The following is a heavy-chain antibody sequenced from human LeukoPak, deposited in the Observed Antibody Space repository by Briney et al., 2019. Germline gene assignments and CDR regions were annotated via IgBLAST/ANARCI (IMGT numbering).Heavy chain of an antibody. CDR1: GFTFSDYY. D-gene: IGHD5-18*01. CDR2: ISSSGSTI. J-gene: IGHJ4*02. Sequence: AGGSLRLSCAASGFTFSDYYMSWIRQAPGKGLEWVSYISSSGSTIYYADSVKGRFTISRDNAENSLYLQMNSLRAEDTALYHCARDRSYGSFDYWGQGTLVTVSS. V-gene: IGHV3-11*01. CDR3: ARDRSYGSFDY.